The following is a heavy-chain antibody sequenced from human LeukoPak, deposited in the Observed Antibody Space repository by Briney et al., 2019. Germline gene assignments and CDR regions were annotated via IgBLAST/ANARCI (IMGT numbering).Heavy chain of an antibody. J-gene: IGHJ4*02. CDR1: GGSISSYY. V-gene: IGHV4-59*12. D-gene: IGHD3-10*01. CDR3: ARDKRGAEVFDY. CDR2: IYYSGST. Sequence: SETLSLTCTVSGGSISSYYWSWIRQPPGKGLEWIGYIYYSGSTNYNPSLKSRLTISVDTSKSQFSLNLSSVTAADTAVYYCARDKRGAEVFDYWGQGTLVTVSS.